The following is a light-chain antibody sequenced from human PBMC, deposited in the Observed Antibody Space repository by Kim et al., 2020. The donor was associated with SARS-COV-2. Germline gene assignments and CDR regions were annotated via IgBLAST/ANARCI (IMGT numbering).Light chain of an antibody. CDR3: LLYYGGAQPWV. J-gene: IGLJ3*02. CDR1: PGAGTSGYY. Sequence: GTVTLTWASSPGAGTSGYYPNWFQQKPGQAPRALIYSTSNKYSWTPARFSGSLLGGKAALTLSGVQPEDEAEYYCLLYYGGAQPWVFGGGTQLTVL. CDR2: STS. V-gene: IGLV7-43*01.